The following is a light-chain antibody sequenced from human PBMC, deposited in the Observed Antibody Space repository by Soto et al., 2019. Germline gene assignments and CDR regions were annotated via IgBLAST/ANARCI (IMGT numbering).Light chain of an antibody. CDR1: QSVGNC. CDR2: DAS. V-gene: IGKV3-11*01. Sequence: EIVLTQSPATLSLSPGERATLSCRDRQSVGNCLAWYQQKPGQAPRLLIYDASSRAPGIPARFSDSGSGTDFTPTISSLEPEDFAVYYCQQSNNWPPITFGQGTRLEIK. J-gene: IGKJ5*01. CDR3: QQSNNWPPIT.